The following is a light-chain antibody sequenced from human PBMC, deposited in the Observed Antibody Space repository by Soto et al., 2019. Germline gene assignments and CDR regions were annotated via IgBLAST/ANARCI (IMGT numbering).Light chain of an antibody. V-gene: IGKV1-5*03. CDR3: QQYNSWWT. Sequence: DSQMTQSPSTLSASVGDRVTITCRASQSISSWLAWYQQKPGKAPKLLIYKASSLESGVPSRFSGSGPGTEFTLTISSLQPDDFATYYCQQYNSWWTFGQGTKV. J-gene: IGKJ1*01. CDR2: KAS. CDR1: QSISSW.